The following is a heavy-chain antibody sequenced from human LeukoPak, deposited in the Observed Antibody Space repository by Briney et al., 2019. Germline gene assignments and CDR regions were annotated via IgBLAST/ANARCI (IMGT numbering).Heavy chain of an antibody. CDR2: INAGNGNT. D-gene: IGHD3-10*01. CDR3: ARRRLWFGEHDY. V-gene: IGHV1-3*01. Sequence: GASVKVSCKASGYTFTSYAMHWVRQAPGQRLEWMGWINAGNGNTKYSQKFQGRVTITRDTSASTAYMELSSLRSEDTAVYYCARRRLWFGEHDYWGQGTLVTVSS. J-gene: IGHJ4*02. CDR1: GYTFTSYA.